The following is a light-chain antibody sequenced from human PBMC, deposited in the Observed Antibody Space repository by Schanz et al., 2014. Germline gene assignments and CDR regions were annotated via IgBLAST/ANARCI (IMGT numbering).Light chain of an antibody. CDR3: QQYNNWPRT. V-gene: IGKV3-15*01. J-gene: IGKJ1*01. CDR1: QTVSSY. Sequence: EIVLTQSPATLSLSPGERATLSCRASQTVSSYLGWYQQKPGQAPRLLIYGASTRATGIPARFSGSGSGTEFTLTISSLQSEDFAVYYCQQYNNWPRTFGQGTKVEIK. CDR2: GAS.